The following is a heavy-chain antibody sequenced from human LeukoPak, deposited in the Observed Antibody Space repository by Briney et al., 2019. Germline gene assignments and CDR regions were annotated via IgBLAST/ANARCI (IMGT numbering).Heavy chain of an antibody. CDR1: GGSISSSSYY. D-gene: IGHD3-22*01. CDR2: IYYSGST. V-gene: IGHV4-39*07. Sequence: SETLSLTCTVSGGSISSSSYYWGWIRQPPGKGLEWIGSIYYSGSTYYNPSLKSRVTISVDTSKNQFSLKLSSVTAADTAVYYCARGDYYDSSGYQSPHFDYWGQGNLVTVSS. J-gene: IGHJ4*02. CDR3: ARGDYYDSSGYQSPHFDY.